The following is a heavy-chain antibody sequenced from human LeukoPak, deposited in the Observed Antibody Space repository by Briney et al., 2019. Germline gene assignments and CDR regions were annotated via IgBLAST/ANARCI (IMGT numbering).Heavy chain of an antibody. V-gene: IGHV1-2*02. D-gene: IGHD4-17*01. CDR3: ARVVDYGDGIDY. J-gene: IGHJ4*02. CDR1: GYIFTAYY. Sequence: ASVKVSCKASGYIFTAYYMHWVRQAPGQGLEWMGWINPNSGGTVYAQKFQGRVTMTRDTSISTAYMELSRLRSDDTAVYYCARVVDYGDGIDYWGQGTLVTVSS. CDR2: INPNSGGT.